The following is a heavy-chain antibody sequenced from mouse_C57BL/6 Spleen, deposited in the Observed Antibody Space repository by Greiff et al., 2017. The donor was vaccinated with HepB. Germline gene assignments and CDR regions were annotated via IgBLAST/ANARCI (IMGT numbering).Heavy chain of an antibody. V-gene: IGHV1-26*01. J-gene: IGHJ2*01. CDR3: ARKELLGYFDY. D-gene: IGHD1-1*01. CDR2: INPNNGGT. CDR1: GYTFTDYY. Sequence: EVQLQQSGPELVKPGASVKISCKASGYTFTDYYMNWVKQSHGKSLEWIGDINPNNGGTSYNQKFKGKATLTVDKSSSTAYMELRSLTSEDSAVYYCARKELLGYFDYWGQGTTLTVSS.